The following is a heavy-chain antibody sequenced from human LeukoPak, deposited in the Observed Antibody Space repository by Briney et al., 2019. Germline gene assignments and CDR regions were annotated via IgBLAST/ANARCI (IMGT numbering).Heavy chain of an antibody. D-gene: IGHD2-2*01. V-gene: IGHV3-30*03. J-gene: IGHJ6*02. CDR1: GFTFSSYG. CDR3: AMSLLPAYGMDV. Sequence: PGRSLRLSCAASGFTFSSYGMHWVRQAPGKGLEWVAVISYDGSNKYYADSVKGRFTISRHNSKNTLYLQMNSLRAEDTAVYYCAMSLLPAYGMDVWGQGTTVTVSS. CDR2: ISYDGSNK.